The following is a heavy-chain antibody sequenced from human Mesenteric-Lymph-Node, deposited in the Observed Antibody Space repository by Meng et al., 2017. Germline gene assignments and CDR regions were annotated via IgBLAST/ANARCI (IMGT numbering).Heavy chain of an antibody. V-gene: IGHV4-61*02. CDR2: IYTSGST. D-gene: IGHD2-15*01. CDR3: ARDRIWYNWFDP. J-gene: IGHJ5*02. CDR1: GGSISSGSYY. Sequence: QVQLPESAPGLVKPSQTLPLTCSVSGGSISSGSYYWSWIRQPAGKGLEWIGRIYTSGSTNYNPSLKSRVTISVDTSKNQFSLKLSSVTAADTAVYYCARDRIWYNWFDPWGQGTLVTVSS.